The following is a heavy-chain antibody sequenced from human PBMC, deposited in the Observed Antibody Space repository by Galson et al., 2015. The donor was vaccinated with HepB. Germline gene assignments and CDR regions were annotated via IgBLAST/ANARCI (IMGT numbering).Heavy chain of an antibody. CDR3: ARGEGGSYYGGGFDF. CDR1: GGTFSSYA. V-gene: IGHV1-69*13. D-gene: IGHD1-26*01. J-gene: IGHJ3*01. CDR2: IIPIFGIA. Sequence: SVKVSCKASGGTFSSYAIRWVRQAPGQGLEWMGGIIPIFGIANYAQKFQGRVTITADESTSTAYMELSSLRSEDTAVYYCARGEGGSYYGGGFDFWGQGTMVTVSS.